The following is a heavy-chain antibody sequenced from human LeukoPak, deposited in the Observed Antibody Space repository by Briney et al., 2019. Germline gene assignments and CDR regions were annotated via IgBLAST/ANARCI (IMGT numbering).Heavy chain of an antibody. CDR1: GFTFSSYE. CDR2: ISSSGSTI. V-gene: IGHV3-48*03. J-gene: IGHJ4*02. Sequence: GGSLRLSCAASGFTFSSYEMNWVRQAPGKGLEWVSYISSSGSTIYYADSVKGRFTISRDNAKNSLYLQMNSLRAEDTAVYHCARSGIAFDYWGQGTLVTVSS. D-gene: IGHD2-15*01. CDR3: ARSGIAFDY.